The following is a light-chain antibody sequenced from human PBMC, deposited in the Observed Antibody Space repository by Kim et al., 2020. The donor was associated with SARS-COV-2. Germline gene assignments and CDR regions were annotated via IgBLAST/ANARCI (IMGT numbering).Light chain of an antibody. CDR3: QTWGTGIQV. Sequence: QPVLTQSPSASASLGASVKLTCTLSSGHSSYAIAWHQQQPERGPRYLMKLNSDGSHSKGDGIPDRFSGSSSGAERYITISSLQSEDEADYYCQTWGTGIQVFGGGTQLTVL. J-gene: IGLJ3*02. V-gene: IGLV4-69*01. CDR2: LNSDGSH. CDR1: SGHSSYA.